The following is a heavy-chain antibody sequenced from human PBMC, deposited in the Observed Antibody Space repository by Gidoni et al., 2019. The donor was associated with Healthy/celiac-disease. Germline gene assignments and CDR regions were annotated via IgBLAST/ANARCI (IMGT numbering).Heavy chain of an antibody. J-gene: IGHJ4*02. CDR3: ARDGEGIAARPNYFDY. CDR2: ISYDGSNK. CDR1: GFPFSSYA. V-gene: IGHV3-30*04. Sequence: QVQLVESGGGVVQPGRSLRLSCAASGFPFSSYAMHWVRQAPGKGLEWVAVISYDGSNKYYADSVKGRFTISRDNSKNTLYLQMNSLRAEDTAVYYCARDGEGIAARPNYFDYWGQGTLVTVSS. D-gene: IGHD6-6*01.